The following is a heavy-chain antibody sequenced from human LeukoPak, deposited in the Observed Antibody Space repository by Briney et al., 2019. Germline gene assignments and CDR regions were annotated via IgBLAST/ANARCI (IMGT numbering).Heavy chain of an antibody. CDR1: GGSISSGGYY. J-gene: IGHJ3*02. V-gene: IGHV4-31*03. CDR3: ARDFPIHLPGGSTSVVPSI. Sequence: SETLSLTCTVSGGSISSGGYYWSWIRQHSGKGLEWIGYIYYSGSTYYNPSLKSRVTISVDTSKNQFSLKLSSVTAADTAVYYCARDFPIHLPGGSTSVVPSIWGQGTMVTVSS. CDR2: IYYSGST. D-gene: IGHD2-2*01.